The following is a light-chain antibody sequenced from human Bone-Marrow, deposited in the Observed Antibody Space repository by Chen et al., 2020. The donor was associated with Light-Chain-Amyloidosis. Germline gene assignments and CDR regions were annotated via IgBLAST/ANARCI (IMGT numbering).Light chain of an antibody. Sequence: SSVLTPPSSVSLAPGQTATIACGGNNLGTTSVHWYQQTPGQAPLLVVYDDSARPSGIPGRLSGSNSGNTATLTISRVEAGDEADYYCQVWDRSSDRPVFGGGTKLTVL. CDR1: NLGTTS. CDR2: DDS. CDR3: QVWDRSSDRPV. J-gene: IGLJ3*02. V-gene: IGLV3-21*02.